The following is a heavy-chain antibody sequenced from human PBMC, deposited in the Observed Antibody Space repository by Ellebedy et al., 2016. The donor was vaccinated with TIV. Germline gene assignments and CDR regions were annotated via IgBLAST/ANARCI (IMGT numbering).Heavy chain of an antibody. Sequence: GESLKISCAASGFTFSSYSMNWVRQAPGKGLEWVSYISSSSTIYYADSVKVRFTISRDNAKNSLYLQMNSLRDEDTAVYYCARGLTMYYFDYWGQGTLVTVSS. CDR3: ARGLTMYYFDY. CDR1: GFTFSSYS. J-gene: IGHJ4*02. CDR2: ISSSSTI. V-gene: IGHV3-48*02. D-gene: IGHD3-10*02.